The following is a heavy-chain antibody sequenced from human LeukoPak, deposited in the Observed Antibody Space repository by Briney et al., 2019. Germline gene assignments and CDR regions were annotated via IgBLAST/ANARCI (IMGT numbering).Heavy chain of an antibody. CDR2: IIPIFGTA. CDR1: GGTFSSYA. J-gene: IGHJ3*02. D-gene: IGHD5/OR15-5a*01. CDR3: AGTKSTDDAFDI. V-gene: IGHV1-69*13. Sequence: GASVKVSCKASGGTFSSYAISWVRQAPGQGLEWMGGIIPIFGTANYAQKFQGRVTITADESTSTAYMELSSLRSEDTAVYYCAGTKSTDDAFDIWGQGTMVTVSS.